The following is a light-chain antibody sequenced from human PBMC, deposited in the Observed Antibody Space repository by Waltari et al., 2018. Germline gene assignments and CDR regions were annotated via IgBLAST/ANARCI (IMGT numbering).Light chain of an antibody. CDR1: QNISSY. CDR3: QQYNHWPRT. Sequence: TQFPATLSVSSRDRATLPCRASQNISSYLAWYQHKSGQAPRLLIHAASTRATGIPARFSGSGSGTDFTLTISSLQSEDFAVYYCQQYNHWPRTFGQGTKVDIK. V-gene: IGKV3-15*01. CDR2: AAS. J-gene: IGKJ1*01.